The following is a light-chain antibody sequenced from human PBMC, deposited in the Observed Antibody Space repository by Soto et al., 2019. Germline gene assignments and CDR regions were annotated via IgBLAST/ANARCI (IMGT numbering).Light chain of an antibody. V-gene: IGKV3-20*01. CDR2: GVS. J-gene: IGKJ1*01. CDR3: QQYDSSWT. Sequence: EIVLTQSPGTLSLSPGERATLSCRASQSVPSNFLAWYQQQPGQTPILLIYGVSRRATGIPDRVSGSGSGTDFTLTISRLEPEDFAVYYCQQYDSSWTFGQGTKVEIK. CDR1: QSVPSNF.